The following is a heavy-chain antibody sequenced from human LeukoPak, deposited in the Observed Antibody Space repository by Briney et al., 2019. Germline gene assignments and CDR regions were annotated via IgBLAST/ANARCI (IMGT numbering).Heavy chain of an antibody. Sequence: SVKVSCKASGGTFSSYAIGWVRQAPGQGLEWMGGIIPIFGTANYAQKFQGRVTITTDESTSTAYMELSSLRSEDTAVYYCARTPSVWGSYRFDYWGQGTLVTVSS. J-gene: IGHJ4*02. D-gene: IGHD3-16*02. CDR2: IIPIFGTA. CDR1: GGTFSSYA. CDR3: ARTPSVWGSYRFDY. V-gene: IGHV1-69*05.